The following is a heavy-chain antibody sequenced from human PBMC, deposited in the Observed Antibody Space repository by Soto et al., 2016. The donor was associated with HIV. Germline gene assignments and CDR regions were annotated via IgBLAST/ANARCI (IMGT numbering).Heavy chain of an antibody. CDR3: TTDRIPNHYDSSGYFSY. CDR1: GFTFSNAW. CDR2: AKSKPDGGTT. Sequence: EVQLVESGGGLVKPGGSLRLSCAASGFTFSNAWMSWIRQAPGKGLEWLGRAKSKPDGGTTDYAASVKGRFTISRDDSKNTLNLQMNSLKTEDTAVYYCTTDRIPNHYDSSGYFSYWGQGTLVTVSS. J-gene: IGHJ4*02. V-gene: IGHV3-15*01. D-gene: IGHD3-22*01.